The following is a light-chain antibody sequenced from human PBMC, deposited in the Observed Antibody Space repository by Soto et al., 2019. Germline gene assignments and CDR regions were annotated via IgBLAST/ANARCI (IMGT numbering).Light chain of an antibody. J-gene: IGLJ2*01. V-gene: IGLV2-8*01. Sequence: QSVLTQPPSASGSPGQSVTISCTGTSSDVGGYNYVSWYQQHPGKAPKLMIYEVSKRPSGVPDRFSGSKSGNTASLTVSGLQVEDEADYYCQSYDNSLSSRGVVFGGGTKLTVL. CDR2: EVS. CDR1: SSDVGGYNY. CDR3: QSYDNSLSSRGVV.